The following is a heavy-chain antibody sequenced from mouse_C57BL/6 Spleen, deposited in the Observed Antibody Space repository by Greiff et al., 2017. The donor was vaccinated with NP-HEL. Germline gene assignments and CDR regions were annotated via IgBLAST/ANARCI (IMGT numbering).Heavy chain of an antibody. CDR3: ARTYYGSYYYAMDY. CDR2: INPGSGGT. J-gene: IGHJ4*01. D-gene: IGHD1-1*01. CDR1: GYAFTNYL. Sequence: QVQLKESGAELVRPGTSVKVSCKASGYAFTNYLIEWVKQRPGQGLEWIGVINPGSGGTNYNEKFKGKATLTADKSSSTAYMQLSSLTSEDSAVYFCARTYYGSYYYAMDYWGQGTSVTVSS. V-gene: IGHV1-54*01.